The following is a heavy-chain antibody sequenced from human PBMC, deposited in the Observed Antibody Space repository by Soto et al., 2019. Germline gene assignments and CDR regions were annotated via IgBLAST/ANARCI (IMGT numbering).Heavy chain of an antibody. CDR2: LSGTGDRA. CDR3: AKDNGNYGSGTFSH. Sequence: GGSLRLSCAGVGFTFNTYAMSWVRQAPGKGLEWVAALSGTGDRADYANSVKGRFTVSRDESKTTLYLQMSSLNAEDTAMYYCAKDNGNYGSGTFSHWGQGTLVTVSS. J-gene: IGHJ4*02. V-gene: IGHV3-23*01. CDR1: GFTFNTYA. D-gene: IGHD3-10*01.